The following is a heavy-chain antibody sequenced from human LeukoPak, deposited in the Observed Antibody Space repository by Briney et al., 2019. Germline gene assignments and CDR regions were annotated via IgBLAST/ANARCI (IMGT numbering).Heavy chain of an antibody. CDR3: AKDPPIVGAQGKFDY. CDR1: GFTFSSYA. J-gene: IGHJ4*02. D-gene: IGHD1-26*01. CDR2: ISGSGGST. V-gene: IGHV3-23*01. Sequence: GGSLRLSCAASGFTFSSYAMSWVRQAPGKGLEWVSAISGSGGSTHYADSVKGRFTISRDNSKNTLYLQMNSLRAEDTAVYYCAKDPPIVGAQGKFDYWGQGTLVTVSS.